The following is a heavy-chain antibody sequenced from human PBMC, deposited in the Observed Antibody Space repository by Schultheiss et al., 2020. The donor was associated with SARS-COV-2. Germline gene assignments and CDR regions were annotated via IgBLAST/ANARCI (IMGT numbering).Heavy chain of an antibody. V-gene: IGHV4-4*07. CDR1: GGSFSGYY. J-gene: IGHJ4*02. Sequence: SETLSLTCAVYGGSFSGYYWSWIRQPAGKGLEWIGRIYTSGSTNYNPSLKSRVTISVDTSKNQFSLKLSSVTAADTAVYYCARELGYWGQGTLVTVSS. CDR3: ARELGY. CDR2: IYTSGST.